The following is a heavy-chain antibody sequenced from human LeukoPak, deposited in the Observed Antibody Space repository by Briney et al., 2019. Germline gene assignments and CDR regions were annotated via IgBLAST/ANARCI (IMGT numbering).Heavy chain of an antibody. J-gene: IGHJ4*02. CDR2: IKQDGSEK. Sequence: GGSLRLSCATSGFTFSNYGMHWVRPAPGKGLGWVANIKQDGSEKYYEDSVKGRFTISRDNAKNSLYLQMNSLRAEDTAVYYCARSPGLGYCSSTSCPGGYWGQGTLVTVSS. CDR3: ARSPGLGYCSSTSCPGGY. CDR1: GFTFSNYG. V-gene: IGHV3-7*01. D-gene: IGHD2-2*01.